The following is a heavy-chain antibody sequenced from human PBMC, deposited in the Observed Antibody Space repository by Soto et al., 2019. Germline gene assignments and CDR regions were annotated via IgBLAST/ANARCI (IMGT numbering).Heavy chain of an antibody. D-gene: IGHD2-15*01. CDR3: AKNIVVVVAATKYYFDY. V-gene: IGHV3-23*01. J-gene: IGHJ4*02. Sequence: GGSLRLSCAAPGCTFNNYAMNWVRQAPGKGLEWVTTISGTGGSTYYADSVKGRFTISRDNSKNTLYLQMNSLRAEDTAVYYCAKNIVVVVAATKYYFDYWGQGTLVTVSS. CDR2: ISGTGGST. CDR1: GCTFNNYA.